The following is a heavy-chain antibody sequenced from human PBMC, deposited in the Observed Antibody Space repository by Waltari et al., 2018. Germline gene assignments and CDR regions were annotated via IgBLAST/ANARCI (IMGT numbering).Heavy chain of an antibody. D-gene: IGHD2-2*01. Sequence: ESGQGLVQPSGTLSLTCAVSGASISGNYWWSWVRQSPEKGLEWIGQVHHSGKTHYNPSLQSRVTISVDKPKNQFSLNLNSVTAADTAIYYCAGDRAIGLFFDYWGRGTLVTVSS. CDR2: VHHSGKT. CDR1: GASISGNYW. V-gene: IGHV4-4*02. CDR3: AGDRAIGLFFDY. J-gene: IGHJ4*02.